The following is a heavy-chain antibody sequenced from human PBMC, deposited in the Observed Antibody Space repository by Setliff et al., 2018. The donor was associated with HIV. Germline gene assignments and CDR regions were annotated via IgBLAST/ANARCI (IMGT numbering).Heavy chain of an antibody. CDR2: IHTSGDT. CDR1: GGSISSRSYY. D-gene: IGHD3-9*01. CDR3: ARRESYYEILTGPAFDAFDI. J-gene: IGHJ3*02. Sequence: PSETLSLTCSVSGGSISSRSYYWSWIRQPAGKGLEWIGHIHTSGDTDYSPSLNSRVTISIDTSKKQFSLKLSSVTAADTAMYYCARRESYYEILTGPAFDAFDIWGQGTMVTVSS. V-gene: IGHV4-61*09.